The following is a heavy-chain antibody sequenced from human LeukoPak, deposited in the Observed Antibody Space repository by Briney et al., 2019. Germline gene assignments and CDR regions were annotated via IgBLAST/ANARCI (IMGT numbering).Heavy chain of an antibody. Sequence: SVKVSCKASGGTFSSYAISWVRQAPGQGLEWMGGIIPIFGTANYAQKFQGRVTITADESTSTAYMELSSLRSEDTAVYYCARGWSSYLHDAFDIWGQGTMVTVSS. V-gene: IGHV1-69*01. CDR1: GGTFSSYA. CDR2: IIPIFGTA. CDR3: ARGWSSYLHDAFDI. J-gene: IGHJ3*02. D-gene: IGHD3-3*01.